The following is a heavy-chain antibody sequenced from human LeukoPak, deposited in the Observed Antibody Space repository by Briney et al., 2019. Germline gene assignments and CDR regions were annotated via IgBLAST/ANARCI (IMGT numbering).Heavy chain of an antibody. V-gene: IGHV4-59*08. D-gene: IGHD4-17*01. J-gene: IGHJ4*02. Sequence: PSGTLSLTCTVSGGSISFYYWSWIRQPPGKGLEWIGYIYYSGSTNYNPSLKSRVTISVDTSKSQFSLELSSVTAADTAVYYCARTTVTVSHFDYWGRGTLVTVSS. CDR1: GGSISFYY. CDR3: ARTTVTVSHFDY. CDR2: IYYSGST.